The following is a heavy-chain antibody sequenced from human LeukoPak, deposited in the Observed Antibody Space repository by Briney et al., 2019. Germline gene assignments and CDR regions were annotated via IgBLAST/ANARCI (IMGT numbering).Heavy chain of an antibody. V-gene: IGHV4-31*03. CDR1: GGSISSGGYY. Sequence: SETLSLTCTVSGGSISSGGYYWSWIRQHPGKGLEWIGYIYYSGSTYYNPSLKSRVTISVDTSKNQFSLKLSSVTAADTAVYYCARVRSGYSSSWYSDYWGQGTLVTVSS. CDR2: IYYSGST. J-gene: IGHJ4*02. D-gene: IGHD6-13*01. CDR3: ARVRSGYSSSWYSDY.